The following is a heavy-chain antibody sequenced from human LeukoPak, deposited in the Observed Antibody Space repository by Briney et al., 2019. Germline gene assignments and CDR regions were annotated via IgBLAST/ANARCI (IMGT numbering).Heavy chain of an antibody. CDR1: GFTFSSYA. D-gene: IGHD3-16*01. Sequence: GGSLRLSCAASGFTFSSYAMSWVRQAPGKGLEWVSAISGSGGSTYYADSVKGRFTISRDNSKNTLFLQMNSLRAEDTAVYYCTTSWPKVREGDQWGQGTLVTVSS. V-gene: IGHV3-23*01. CDR3: TTSWPKVREGDQ. CDR2: ISGSGGST. J-gene: IGHJ4*02.